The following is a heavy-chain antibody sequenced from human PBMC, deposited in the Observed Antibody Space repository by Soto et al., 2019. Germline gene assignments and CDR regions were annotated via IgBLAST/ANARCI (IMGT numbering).Heavy chain of an antibody. CDR3: ARCNVARYFDWLTEYGMDV. V-gene: IGHV4-34*01. Sequence: PSETLSLTCAVYGGSFSGYYWSWIRQPPWKGLEWIGEINHSGSTNYNPSLKSRVTISVDTSKNQFSLKLSSVTAADTAVYYCARCNVARYFDWLTEYGMDVWGQGTTVTVSS. D-gene: IGHD3-9*01. CDR2: INHSGST. J-gene: IGHJ6*02. CDR1: GGSFSGYY.